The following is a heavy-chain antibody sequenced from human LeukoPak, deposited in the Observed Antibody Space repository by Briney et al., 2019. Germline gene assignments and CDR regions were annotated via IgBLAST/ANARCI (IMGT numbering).Heavy chain of an antibody. V-gene: IGHV3-21*01. CDR3: ARERQITMIVPDYFDY. Sequence: PGGSLRLSCAASGFTFSSYSMNWVRQAPGKGLELVSSISSGSSYIYYADSVKGRFTISRDNAKNSLYLQMNSLRAEDTAVYYCARERQITMIVPDYFDYWGQGTLVTVSS. J-gene: IGHJ4*02. CDR1: GFTFSSYS. D-gene: IGHD3-22*01. CDR2: ISSGSSYI.